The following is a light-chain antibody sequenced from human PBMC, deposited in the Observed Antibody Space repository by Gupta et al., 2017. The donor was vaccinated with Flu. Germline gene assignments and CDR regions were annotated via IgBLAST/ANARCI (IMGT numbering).Light chain of an antibody. CDR2: KAS. Sequence: DIQMTQSPSTLSASVGDRVIITCRASQSISTWLAWYQQKPGKAPKLLIYKASNLENGVPSRFSGSGSGTEFTLTISSLQPDDFANYYCQQYNNTFGQGTKVEIK. J-gene: IGKJ2*01. V-gene: IGKV1-5*03. CDR1: QSISTW. CDR3: QQYNNT.